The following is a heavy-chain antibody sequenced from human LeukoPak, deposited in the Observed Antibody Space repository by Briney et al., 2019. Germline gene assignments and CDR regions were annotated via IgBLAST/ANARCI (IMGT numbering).Heavy chain of an antibody. CDR2: INPSGGST. CDR3: ARGLPEHMVRGVSWFDP. CDR1: GYTFTSYY. Sequence: ASVKASCKASGYTFTSYYMHWVRQAPGQGLEWMGIINPSGGSTSYAQKFQGRVTMTRDTSISTAYMELSSLRSEDTAVYYCARGLPEHMVRGVSWFDPWGQGTLVTVSS. D-gene: IGHD3-10*01. J-gene: IGHJ5*02. V-gene: IGHV1-46*01.